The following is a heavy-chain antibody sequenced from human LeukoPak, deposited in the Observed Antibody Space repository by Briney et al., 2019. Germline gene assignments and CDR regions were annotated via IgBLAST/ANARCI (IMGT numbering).Heavy chain of an antibody. D-gene: IGHD3-9*01. J-gene: IGHJ4*02. CDR1: GDSVSSKIAV. Sequence: SQTLSLTCAISGDSVSSKIAVWNWIRQSPSRGLEWLGRTYYRSTWCSDFALSVKSRITIDADTSKNQFSLHLNSVTPEDTAVYYCASFSGPNYDILTGYPTTFDYWGQGTLVTVSS. CDR2: TYYRSTWCS. CDR3: ASFSGPNYDILTGYPTTFDY. V-gene: IGHV6-1*01.